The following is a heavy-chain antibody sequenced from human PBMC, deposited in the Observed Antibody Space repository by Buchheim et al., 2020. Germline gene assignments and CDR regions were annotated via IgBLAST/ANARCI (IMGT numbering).Heavy chain of an antibody. CDR2: IYPGDSDT. V-gene: IGHV5-51*01. CDR1: GYSFPNYW. D-gene: IGHD6-19*01. Sequence: DVQLVQSGAEVKKPGESLRISCQGSGYSFPNYWIGWVRQRPGKGLEWIGIIYPGDSDTRYSPSFQGQVTISVDNSISTTYPQWGSLKATDTAMYYCARQRSGWYAVGNWGQGTL. J-gene: IGHJ4*02. CDR3: ARQRSGWYAVGN.